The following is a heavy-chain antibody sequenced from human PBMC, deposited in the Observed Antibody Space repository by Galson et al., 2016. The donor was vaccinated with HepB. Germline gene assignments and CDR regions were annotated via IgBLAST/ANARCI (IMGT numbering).Heavy chain of an antibody. Sequence: SLRLSCAASGFSFDSYGMSWVRQAPGKALEWVSSISGGGGSTDYAGSVKGRLTISRDNSKNTLYLHLNSLGAEDTAVYFCVKGLYGSGSSGDYWGQGTLVTVSS. CDR1: GFSFDSYG. CDR3: VKGLYGSGSSGDY. D-gene: IGHD3-10*01. V-gene: IGHV3-23*01. J-gene: IGHJ4*02. CDR2: ISGGGGST.